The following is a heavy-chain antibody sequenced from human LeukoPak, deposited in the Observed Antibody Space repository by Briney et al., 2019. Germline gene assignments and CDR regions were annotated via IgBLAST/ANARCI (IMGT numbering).Heavy chain of an antibody. J-gene: IGHJ4*02. CDR3: AKDQLELLSGDY. D-gene: IGHD1-7*01. V-gene: IGHV3-23*01. Sequence: GGSLRLSCAASGFTVSSDYMSWVRQAPGKGLEWVSAISGSGGSTYYADSVKGRFTISRDNSKNTLYLQMNSLRAEDTAVYYCAKDQLELLSGDYWGQGTLVTVSS. CDR2: ISGSGGST. CDR1: GFTVSSDY.